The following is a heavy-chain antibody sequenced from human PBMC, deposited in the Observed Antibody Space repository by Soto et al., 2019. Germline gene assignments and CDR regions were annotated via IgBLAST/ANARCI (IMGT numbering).Heavy chain of an antibody. Sequence: EVQLVESGGGLVQPGRSLRLSCAASGFTFEDYAMHWVRQAPGKGLEWVSGISWNSGSIGYADSVKGRFTISRDNAKNSLYLQMNSLRAEDTALYYCAKDKQELWFGELHAFDIWGQGTMVTVSS. V-gene: IGHV3-9*01. D-gene: IGHD3-10*01. CDR3: AKDKQELWFGELHAFDI. J-gene: IGHJ3*02. CDR1: GFTFEDYA. CDR2: ISWNSGSI.